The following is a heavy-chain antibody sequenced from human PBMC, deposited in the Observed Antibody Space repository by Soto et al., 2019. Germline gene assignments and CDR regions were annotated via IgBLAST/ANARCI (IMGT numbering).Heavy chain of an antibody. Sequence: QVHLVQSGAEVTKPGASVKVSCKASGYTFIGHYMHWVRQAPGQGLEWMGKINANTGDTNYKQNFQGRVPMARDTSISTVYMPLTRLRSDDTAVYFCARERHLNSPSYAFDLWGQGTMVTVSS. V-gene: IGHV1-2*02. J-gene: IGHJ3*01. CDR3: ARERHLNSPSYAFDL. D-gene: IGHD1-7*01. CDR2: INANTGDT. CDR1: GYTFIGHY.